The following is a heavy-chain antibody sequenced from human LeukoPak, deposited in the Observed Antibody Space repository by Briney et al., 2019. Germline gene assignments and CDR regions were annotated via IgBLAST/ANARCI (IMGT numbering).Heavy chain of an antibody. CDR2: IYTSGST. D-gene: IGHD1-1*01. Sequence: PSETLSLTCTVSGGSISSYYWSWIRQPAGKGLEWIGRIYTSGSTNYNPSLKSRVTMSVDTSKNQFSLKLSSVTAADTAVYYCARGAEGYNWNDLDAFDIWGQGTMVTVSS. CDR1: GGSISSYY. V-gene: IGHV4-4*07. CDR3: ARGAEGYNWNDLDAFDI. J-gene: IGHJ3*02.